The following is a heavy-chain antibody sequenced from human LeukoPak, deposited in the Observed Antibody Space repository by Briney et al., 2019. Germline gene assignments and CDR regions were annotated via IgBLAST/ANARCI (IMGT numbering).Heavy chain of an antibody. CDR3: ARNSGGSYSYYYYGMDV. J-gene: IGHJ6*02. CDR1: GGSISSSSYY. D-gene: IGHD2-15*01. CDR2: IYYSGST. Sequence: PSETLSLTCTVSGGSISSSSYYWGWIRQPPGKGLEWIGSIYYSGSTYYNPSLKSRVTISVDTSKNQFSLKLSSVTAADTAVYYCARNSGGSYSYYYYGMDVWGQGTTVTVS. V-gene: IGHV4-39*07.